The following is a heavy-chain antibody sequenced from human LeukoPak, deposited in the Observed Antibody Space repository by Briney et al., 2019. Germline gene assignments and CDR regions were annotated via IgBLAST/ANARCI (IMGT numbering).Heavy chain of an antibody. CDR2: ISYDGSNK. Sequence: GRSLRLSCAASGFTFGSYGMHWVRQAPGKGLEWVAVISYDGSNKYYADSVKGRFTISRDHSKNTLYLQMNSLRAEDTAVYYCAKDYRITIVGVVIGYYYGMDVWGQGTTVTVSS. CDR3: AKDYRITIVGVVIGYYYGMDV. CDR1: GFTFGSYG. D-gene: IGHD3-3*01. J-gene: IGHJ6*02. V-gene: IGHV3-30*18.